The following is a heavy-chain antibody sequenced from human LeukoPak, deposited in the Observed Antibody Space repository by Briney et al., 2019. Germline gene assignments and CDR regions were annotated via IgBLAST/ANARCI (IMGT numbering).Heavy chain of an antibody. D-gene: IGHD3-22*01. CDR2: INPSGGTSDAT. CDR3: ARNYYDSSGYYYVRDY. J-gene: IGHJ4*02. CDR1: GNTFTSDY. V-gene: IGHV1-46*01. Sequence: ASVKVSCKASGNTFTSDYMHWVRQAPGQGLEWMGMINPSGGTSDATRYAQRFEGRLTVTSDTSTSTVYMELSSLRSEDTAVYYCARNYYDSSGYYYVRDYWGQGTLVTVSS.